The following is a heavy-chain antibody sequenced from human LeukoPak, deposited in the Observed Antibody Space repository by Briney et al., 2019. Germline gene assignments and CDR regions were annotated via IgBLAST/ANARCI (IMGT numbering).Heavy chain of an antibody. V-gene: IGHV1-18*01. CDR2: ISAYNGNT. J-gene: IGHJ4*02. CDR3: ARDRDSSSCPEY. CDR1: GYTFTSYG. D-gene: IGHD6-13*01. Sequence: VSSVKVSCKASGYTFTSYGISWVRQAPGHGLEWMGWISAYNGNTNYAQKLQGRVTMTTDTSTSTAYMELRSLRSDDTAVYYCARDRDSSSCPEYWGQGTLVTVSS.